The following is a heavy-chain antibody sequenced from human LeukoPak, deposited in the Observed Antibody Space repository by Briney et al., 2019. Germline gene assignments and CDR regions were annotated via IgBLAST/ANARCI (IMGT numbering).Heavy chain of an antibody. J-gene: IGHJ4*02. CDR1: GFTFSSYA. CDR2: ISESGDVT. V-gene: IGHV3-23*01. CDR3: AKHLTRMSFFDY. Sequence: GGSLRLSCAASGFTFSSYAMSWVRQAPGKGLDWVAAISESGDVTYYADSVKGRFTISRDNSKSTLYLQMNSLRAEDTAIYYCAKHLTRMSFFDYWGQGTLATVSS.